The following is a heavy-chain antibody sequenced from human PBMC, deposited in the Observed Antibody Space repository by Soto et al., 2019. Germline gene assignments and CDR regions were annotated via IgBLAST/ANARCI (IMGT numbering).Heavy chain of an antibody. Sequence: QVQLVESGGGVVQPGRSLRLSCAASGFTFSSYGMHWVRQAPGKGLEWVAVIWYDGSNKYYADSVKGRFTISRDNSKNTLYLQMNSLRAEDTAVYYCARDLVKLRYFELAPSDWYFDLWGRGTLVTVSS. J-gene: IGHJ2*01. D-gene: IGHD3-9*01. CDR1: GFTFSSYG. CDR2: IWYDGSNK. V-gene: IGHV3-33*01. CDR3: ARDLVKLRYFELAPSDWYFDL.